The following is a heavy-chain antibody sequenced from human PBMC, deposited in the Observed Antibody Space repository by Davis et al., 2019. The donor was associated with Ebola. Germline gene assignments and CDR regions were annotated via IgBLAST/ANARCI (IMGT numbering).Heavy chain of an antibody. CDR1: GYTFTSYA. J-gene: IGHJ4*02. D-gene: IGHD6-13*01. CDR2: INAGNGNT. Sequence: ASVKVSCKASGYTFTSYAMHWVRQAPGQRLEWMGWINAGNGNTKYTQKFQGRVTITRDTSASTAYMELSSLRSEDTAVYYCARGIAAAAFDYWGQGTLVTVSS. V-gene: IGHV1-3*01. CDR3: ARGIAAAAFDY.